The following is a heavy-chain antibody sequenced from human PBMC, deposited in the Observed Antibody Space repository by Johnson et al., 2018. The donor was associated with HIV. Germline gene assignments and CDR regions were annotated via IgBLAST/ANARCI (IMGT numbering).Heavy chain of an antibody. CDR1: GFTFSNAW. J-gene: IGHJ3*02. V-gene: IGHV3-30*03. D-gene: IGHD6-19*01. CDR3: AGQVRAFDI. Sequence: QEQLVESGGGVVQPEKSLRLSCAASGFTFSNAWMSWVRQAPGLGLEWVAVISYDGSNKYYADSVKGRFTISRDNSMHKMYLQMNSLRAEDTAVYYCAGQVRAFDIWGQGTMVTVSS. CDR2: ISYDGSNK.